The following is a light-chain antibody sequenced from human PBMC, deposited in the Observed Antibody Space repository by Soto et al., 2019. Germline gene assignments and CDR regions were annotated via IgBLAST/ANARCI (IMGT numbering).Light chain of an antibody. J-gene: IGKJ1*01. CDR3: MQPLHSRPT. Sequence: DTVMTQSPLSLPVTPGEPASISCKSSQSLLHSNGYNYVDWYLQKPGQSPQLLISLASNRASGVPDRCSASGSGTYFTLKISRVEAEDSGVYYCMQPLHSRPTFVEGTKGEIK. CDR2: LAS. V-gene: IGKV2-28*01. CDR1: QSLLHSNGYNY.